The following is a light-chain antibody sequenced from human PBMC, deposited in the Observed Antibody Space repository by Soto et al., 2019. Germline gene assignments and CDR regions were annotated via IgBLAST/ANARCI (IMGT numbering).Light chain of an antibody. CDR1: ISYVGGYNY. CDR3: SSYTTSNTQV. CDR2: DVS. Sequence: QSALTQPASVSGSPGQSITISCTGTISYVGGYNYVSWYQQHPGKAPKLLIYDVSNRPSGVSNRFSGSKSGNTASLTISGLQAADEAEYYCSSYTTSNTQVFGTGTKVTVL. J-gene: IGLJ1*01. V-gene: IGLV2-14*01.